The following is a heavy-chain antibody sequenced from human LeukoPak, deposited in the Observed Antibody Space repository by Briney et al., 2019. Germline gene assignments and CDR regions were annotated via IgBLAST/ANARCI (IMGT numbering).Heavy chain of an antibody. CDR1: GGSISSGDYY. J-gene: IGHJ4*02. CDR3: AREGYCSGGSCYSGIDY. Sequence: SQTLSLTCTVSGGSISSGDYYWSWIRQPPGKGLEWIGYIYYSGSTYYNPSLKSRFTISVDTSKNQFSLKLSSVTAADTAVYYCAREGYCSGGSCYSGIDYWGQGTLVTVSS. V-gene: IGHV4-30-4*01. CDR2: IYYSGST. D-gene: IGHD2-15*01.